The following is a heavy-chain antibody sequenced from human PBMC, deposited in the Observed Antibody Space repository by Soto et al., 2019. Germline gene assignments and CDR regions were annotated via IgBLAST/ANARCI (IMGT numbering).Heavy chain of an antibody. D-gene: IGHD2-2*01. Sequence: QLQLQESGPGLVKPSETLSLTCTVSGGSISSSSYYWGWIRQPPGKGLEWIGSIYYSGSTYYNPSLNSRVTISVDTSKNQFSLKLSSVTAAATAVYYCARLPWTVVPAAPSFDYWGQGTLVTVSS. CDR3: ARLPWTVVPAAPSFDY. J-gene: IGHJ4*02. V-gene: IGHV4-39*01. CDR2: IYYSGST. CDR1: GGSISSSSYY.